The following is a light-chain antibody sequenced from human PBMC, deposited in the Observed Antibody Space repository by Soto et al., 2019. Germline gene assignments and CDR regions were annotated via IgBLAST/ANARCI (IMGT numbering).Light chain of an antibody. CDR2: GAS. J-gene: IGKJ4*01. CDR1: QSISNY. CDR3: QQTYSAPLT. Sequence: DMQMTQSPSSLSASVGDRVNITCRSSQSISNYLNWYQQKPGKAPKLLIHGASSLQGGVPRRLSGSGSGTDFFLSISNLQPEDFTTYYCQQTYSAPLTFGGGTKVEI. V-gene: IGKV1-39*01.